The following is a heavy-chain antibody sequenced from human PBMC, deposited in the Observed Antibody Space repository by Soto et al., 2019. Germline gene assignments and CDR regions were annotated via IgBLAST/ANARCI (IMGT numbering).Heavy chain of an antibody. J-gene: IGHJ5*02. CDR1: GYTFTSYG. CDR2: ISAYNGNT. V-gene: IGHV1-18*01. D-gene: IGHD6-13*01. CDR3: ARIPSGYSSSSENWFDP. Sequence: ASVKVSCKASGYTFTSYGISWVRQAPGQGLEWMGWISAYNGNTNYAQKLQGRVTMTTDTSTSTAYMELRSLRSDDTAVYYCARIPSGYSSSSENWFDPWGQGTLVTV.